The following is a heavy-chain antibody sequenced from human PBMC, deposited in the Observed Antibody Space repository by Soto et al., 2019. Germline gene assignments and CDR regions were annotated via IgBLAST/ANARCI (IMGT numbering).Heavy chain of an antibody. J-gene: IGHJ4*02. V-gene: IGHV3-74*01. Sequence: GGSLRLSCTDSEISLNIYWMHWVRQAPGKGLVWVARINPESTTITYADSVTGRFTISRDYAKDTLYLQMNGLSAEDTAIYYCTKDTFGGRDSWGQGTLVTVSS. CDR1: EISLNIYW. CDR2: INPESTTI. D-gene: IGHD2-15*01. CDR3: TKDTFGGRDS.